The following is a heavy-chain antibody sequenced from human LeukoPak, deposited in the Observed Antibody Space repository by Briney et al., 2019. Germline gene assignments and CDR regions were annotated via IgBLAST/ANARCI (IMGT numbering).Heavy chain of an antibody. Sequence: PGGSLRLSCAASGFTFSSYAMSWVRQAPGKGLEWVAVMWYDGSDKYYADSVKGRFTISRDNSKNTLYLQMNSLRAEDTAVYYCARVRGCGGDCYYIDYWGQGTLVTVSS. CDR2: MWYDGSDK. CDR3: ARVRGCGGDCYYIDY. J-gene: IGHJ4*02. V-gene: IGHV3-33*08. CDR1: GFTFSSYA. D-gene: IGHD2-21*02.